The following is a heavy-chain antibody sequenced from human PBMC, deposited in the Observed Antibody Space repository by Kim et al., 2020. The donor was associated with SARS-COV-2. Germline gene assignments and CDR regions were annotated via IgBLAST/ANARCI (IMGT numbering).Heavy chain of an antibody. J-gene: IGHJ2*01. CDR1: GFNLNGYG. CDR3: ARCPGNWYFDL. Sequence: GGSLRLSCAASGFNLNGYGIHWVRQAPKKGLEWVGVILYGGSEKHYSDSVQGRFTISTDISQNTLYLQMNNLKADDTAVYYCARCPGNWYFDLWGRGTLVTVSS. V-gene: IGHV3-30*03. CDR2: ILYGGSEK.